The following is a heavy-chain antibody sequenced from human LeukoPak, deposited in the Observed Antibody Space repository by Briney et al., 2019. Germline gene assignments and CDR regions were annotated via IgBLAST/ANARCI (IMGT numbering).Heavy chain of an antibody. CDR2: IYYSETT. J-gene: IGHJ5*02. D-gene: IGHD6-13*01. Sequence: LETQSLTCTVSGGSIDSNSWTWIRQPPGKGLEWIGYIYYSETTNYNPSLKSRVTMSVDMSKNQFSLKLSSVTAADTAVYYCARRSSSWKNWFDPWGQGTLVTVSS. CDR3: ARRSSSWKNWFDP. V-gene: IGHV4-59*01. CDR1: GGSIDSNS.